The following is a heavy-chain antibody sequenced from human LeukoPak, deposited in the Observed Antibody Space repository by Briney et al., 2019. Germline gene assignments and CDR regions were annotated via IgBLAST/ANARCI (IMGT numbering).Heavy chain of an antibody. V-gene: IGHV3-64*01. J-gene: IGHJ6*03. CDR2: ITSDGGRT. CDR3: ARSRGLDVHYYYYMDV. D-gene: IGHD3-10*01. CDR1: GFTFSSYA. Sequence: GRSLRLSCAASGFTFSSYAVHWVRQAPGKGLEYVSAITSDGGRTYYANSVKGRLTISRDNSKNTLYLQVGSLRAEDMAVYYCARSRGLDVHYYYYMDVWGKGTTVTVSS.